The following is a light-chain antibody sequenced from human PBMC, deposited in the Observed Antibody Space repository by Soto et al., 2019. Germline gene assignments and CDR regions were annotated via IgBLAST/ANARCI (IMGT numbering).Light chain of an antibody. CDR3: QQYSTLPLT. CDR2: GIS. Sequence: ESVLTQSPGTLSLSPGARATLSCRASQSVDNRYFAWYQQKPGQAPRLLIYGISNRATGIPDRFSGSGSGTDFTLTISRLEPEDFVVYYCQQYSTLPLTFGQGTKLEVK. CDR1: QSVDNRY. J-gene: IGKJ2*01. V-gene: IGKV3-20*01.